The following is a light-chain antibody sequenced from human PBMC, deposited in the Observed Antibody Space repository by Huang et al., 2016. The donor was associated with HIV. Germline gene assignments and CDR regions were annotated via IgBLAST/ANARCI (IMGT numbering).Light chain of an antibody. V-gene: IGKV3-15*01. CDR2: GAS. CDR1: QSVSSN. J-gene: IGKJ1*01. Sequence: EIVMTQSPATLSVSPGERATLSCRASQSVSSNLAWYQQKPGQAPRLLIYGASTRTTGIPARCSGSGSGTEFTLNISSLQSEDFAVYYCQQYNNWPPWTFGQGTKVEIK. CDR3: QQYNNWPPWT.